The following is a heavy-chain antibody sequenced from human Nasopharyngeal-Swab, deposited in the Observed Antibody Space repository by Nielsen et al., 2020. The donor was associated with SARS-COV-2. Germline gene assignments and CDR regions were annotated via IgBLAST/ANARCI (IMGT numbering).Heavy chain of an antibody. CDR1: GFTFSSYG. CDR2: ISYDGSNK. D-gene: IGHD2-21*02. CDR3: ARGHNTYCGGDCYSLAPDY. J-gene: IGHJ4*02. Sequence: GSLRLSCAASGFTFSSYGMHWVRQAPGKGLEWVAVISYDGSNKYYAGSVKGRFTISRDNSKNTLYLQMNSLRAEDTAVYYCARGHNTYCGGDCYSLAPDYWGQGTLVTVSS. V-gene: IGHV3-30*03.